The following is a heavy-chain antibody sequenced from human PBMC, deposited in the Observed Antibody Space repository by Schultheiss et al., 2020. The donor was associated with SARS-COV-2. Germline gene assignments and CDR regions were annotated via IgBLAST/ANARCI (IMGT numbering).Heavy chain of an antibody. V-gene: IGHV4-34*01. CDR1: GFTFSSYS. CDR2: INHSGST. CDR3: AKDGLRWSQRGPLDY. J-gene: IGHJ4*02. Sequence: GSLRLSCAASGFTFSSYSMNWVRQAPGKGLEWIGEINHSGSTNYNPSLKSRVTISVDTSKNQFSLKLSSVTAADTAVYYCAKDGLRWSQRGPLDYWGQGTLVTVSS. D-gene: IGHD4-23*01.